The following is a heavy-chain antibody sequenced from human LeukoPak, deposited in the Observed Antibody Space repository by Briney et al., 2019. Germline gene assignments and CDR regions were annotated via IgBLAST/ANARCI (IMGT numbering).Heavy chain of an antibody. J-gene: IGHJ4*02. CDR3: ARGYNYGYRYFDY. D-gene: IGHD5-18*01. CDR1: RGSISSYY. V-gene: IGHV4-59*01. Sequence: SETLSLTCTVSRGSISSYYWSWIRQPPGKGLEWIGHIFYSGSTNYNPSLKSRVTILVDTSKNQFSLKLSSVTAADTAVYYCARGYNYGYRYFDYWGQGTLVTVSS. CDR2: IFYSGST.